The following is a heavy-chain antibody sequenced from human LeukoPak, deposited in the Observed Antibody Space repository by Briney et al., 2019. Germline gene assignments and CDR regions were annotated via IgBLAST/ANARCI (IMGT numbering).Heavy chain of an antibody. CDR3: ARTTEGGYTYDYFFYYYMDV. D-gene: IGHD5-18*01. Sequence: SETLSLTCTVSGGSISSYYWSWIRQPPGKGLEWIGYIYYSGSTSYNPSLKSRVTISVDTSKNQFSLKLSSVTAADTAVYYCARTTEGGYTYDYFFYYYMDVWGKGTTVTISS. CDR2: IYYSGST. V-gene: IGHV4-59*01. CDR1: GGSISSYY. J-gene: IGHJ6*03.